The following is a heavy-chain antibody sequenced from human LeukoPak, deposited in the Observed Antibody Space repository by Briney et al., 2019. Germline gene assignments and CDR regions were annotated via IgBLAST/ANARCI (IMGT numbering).Heavy chain of an antibody. CDR3: ARAGGYFDWLLYLDGPGL. CDR1: GFTFTNYG. D-gene: IGHD3-9*01. J-gene: IGHJ4*02. V-gene: IGHV3-30*03. Sequence: GGSLRLSCAASGFTFTNYGMHWVRQAPGKGLEWVAAISYDGSNKYHGDSVKGRFTISRDNSKNTLYLQMNSLRAEDTAVYYCARAGGYFDWLLYLDGPGLWGQGTLVTVSS. CDR2: ISYDGSNK.